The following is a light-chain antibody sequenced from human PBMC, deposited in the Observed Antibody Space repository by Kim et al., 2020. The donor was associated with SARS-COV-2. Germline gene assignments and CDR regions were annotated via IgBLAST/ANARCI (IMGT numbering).Light chain of an antibody. J-gene: IGLJ2*01. CDR3: QVWDSSSDHVV. V-gene: IGLV3-21*04. CDR2: YDS. CDR1: NIGSKS. Sequence: APGKTARSTCGGNNIGSKSVHWYQQKPGKAPVLVIYYDSDRPSGIPERFSGSNSGNTATLTISRVEAGDEADYYCQVWDSSSDHVVFGGGTQLTVL.